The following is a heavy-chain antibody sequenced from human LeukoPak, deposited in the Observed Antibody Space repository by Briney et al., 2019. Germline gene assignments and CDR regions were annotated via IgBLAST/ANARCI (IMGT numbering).Heavy chain of an antibody. CDR3: ASSSWFRGPFDY. CDR2: ISSVNSYI. J-gene: IGHJ4*02. D-gene: IGHD6-13*01. V-gene: IGHV3-21*01. CDR1: GFTLSSYS. Sequence: GGSLRLSCAASGFTLSSYSMSWVRQAPGKGLEWVCSISSVNSYIFYADSVKGRFTISRDNAKKSVYLQMNSLRAEDTAVYYCASSSWFRGPFDYWGQGTLVTVSS.